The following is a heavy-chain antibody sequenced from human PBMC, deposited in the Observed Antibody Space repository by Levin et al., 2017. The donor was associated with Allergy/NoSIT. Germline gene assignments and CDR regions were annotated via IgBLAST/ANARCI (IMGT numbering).Heavy chain of an antibody. CDR2: IGTAGDT. V-gene: IGHV3-13*04. CDR3: ARAGGDAFDI. CDR1: GFTFSSYD. D-gene: IGHD3-10*01. Sequence: GESLKISCAASGFTFSSYDMHWVRQASGKGLEWVSAIGTAGDTYYPGSVKGRFTISRENAKNSLYLQMNSLRAGDTAVYYCARAGGDAFDIWGQGTMVTVSS. J-gene: IGHJ3*02.